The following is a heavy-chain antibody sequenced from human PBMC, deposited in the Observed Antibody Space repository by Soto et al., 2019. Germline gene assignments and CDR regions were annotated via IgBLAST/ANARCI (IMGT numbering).Heavy chain of an antibody. D-gene: IGHD4-17*01. V-gene: IGHV4-59*08. Sequence: SETLSLTCTVSGGSISSYYWSWIRQPPGKGLEWIGYIYYSGSTNYNPSLKSRVTISVDTSKNQFSLKLSSVTAADTAVYYCARLRTVTTFVSYYYYMDVWGKGTTVTVSS. CDR2: IYYSGST. CDR1: GGSISSYY. J-gene: IGHJ6*03. CDR3: ARLRTVTTFVSYYYYMDV.